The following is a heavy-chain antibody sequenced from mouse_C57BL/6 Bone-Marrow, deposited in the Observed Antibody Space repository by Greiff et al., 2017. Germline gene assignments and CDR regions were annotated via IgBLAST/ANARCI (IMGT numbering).Heavy chain of an antibody. J-gene: IGHJ4*01. CDR1: GFTFSNYW. D-gene: IGHD2-1*01. Sequence: EVQGVESGGGLVQPGGSMKLSCVASGFTFSNYWMNWVRQSPEKGLEWVAQIRLKSDNYATHYAESVKGRFTISRDDSKSSVYLQMNNLRAEDTGIYYCTSYGNYVDYAMDYWGQGTSVTVSS. CDR2: IRLKSDNYAT. V-gene: IGHV6-3*01. CDR3: TSYGNYVDYAMDY.